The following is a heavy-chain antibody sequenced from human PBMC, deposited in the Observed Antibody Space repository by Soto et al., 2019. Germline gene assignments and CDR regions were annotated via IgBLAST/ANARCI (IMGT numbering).Heavy chain of an antibody. V-gene: IGHV3-33*01. J-gene: IGHJ4*02. CDR2: IWYDGSNK. Sequence: GGSLRLCCAASGFTFSSYGMHWVRQAPGKGLEWVAVIWYDGSNKYYADSVKGRFTISRDNSKNTLYLQMNSLRAEDTAVYYCARDGYCTGGSCYSVPVFDYWGQGT. CDR1: GFTFSSYG. CDR3: ARDGYCTGGSCYSVPVFDY. D-gene: IGHD2-15*01.